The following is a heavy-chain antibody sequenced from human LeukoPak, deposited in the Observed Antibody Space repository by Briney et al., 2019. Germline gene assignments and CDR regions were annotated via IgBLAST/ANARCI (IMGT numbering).Heavy chain of an antibody. CDR2: ISWNSGSI. D-gene: IGHD3-10*02. CDR3: RWGLGPSFDS. J-gene: IGHJ4*02. CDR1: GFTFDKYA. V-gene: IGHV3-9*01. Sequence: GGSLRLSCADSGFTFDKYAMHWVWQAPGKGLEWVSGISWNSGSIGYVGSVKGRFTISRDNAKKSLYLQLNSLRVEDTAVYCSRWGLGPSFDSWGQGTLVTVSS.